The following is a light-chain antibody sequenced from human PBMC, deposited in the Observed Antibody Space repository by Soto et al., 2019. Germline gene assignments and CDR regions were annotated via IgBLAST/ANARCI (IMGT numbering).Light chain of an antibody. V-gene: IGLV2-14*01. Sequence: QSALTQPASVSGSPGQSITISCTGTSSDVGGYNYVSWYQQHRGKAPKLMIYDVSNRPSGVSNRFSGSKSGNTASLTISGLQAEDEADYSCSSYTSSSTLVVFGGGTKLTVL. CDR3: SSYTSSSTLVV. J-gene: IGLJ2*01. CDR1: SSDVGGYNY. CDR2: DVS.